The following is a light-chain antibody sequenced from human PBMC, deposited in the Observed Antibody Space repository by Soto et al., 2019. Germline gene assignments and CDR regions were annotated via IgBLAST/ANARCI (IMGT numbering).Light chain of an antibody. CDR2: AAS. CDR1: QSISNY. CDR3: QQSFSPLWT. J-gene: IGKJ1*01. V-gene: IGKV1-39*01. Sequence: DIQMTQSPSSLYASVGDRVTITCRASQSISNYLNWYQQKPGKAPKLLIYAASSMQSGVPSRFSGSGSETDFTLTISSLQPDDSATYYCQQSFSPLWTVGQGTKVEV.